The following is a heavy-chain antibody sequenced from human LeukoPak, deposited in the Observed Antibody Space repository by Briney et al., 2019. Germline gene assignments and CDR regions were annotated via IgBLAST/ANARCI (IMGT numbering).Heavy chain of an antibody. J-gene: IGHJ4*02. CDR3: AAESLYHDSSGYYSR. Sequence: NSGGSLRLSCAASGFTSSDYYMSWIRQAPGKGLEWVSYISSSSSYTNYADSVKGRFTISRDNAKNSLYLQMNSLRAEDTAVYYCAAESLYHDSSGYYSRRGQGNLVTASS. D-gene: IGHD3-22*01. CDR2: ISSSSSYT. V-gene: IGHV3-11*03. CDR1: GFTSSDYY.